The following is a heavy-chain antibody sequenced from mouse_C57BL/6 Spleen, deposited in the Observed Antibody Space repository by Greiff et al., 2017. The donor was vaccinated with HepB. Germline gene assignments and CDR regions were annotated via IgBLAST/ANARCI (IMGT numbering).Heavy chain of an antibody. V-gene: IGHV1-15*01. Sequence: QVQLKESGAELVRPGASVTLSCKASGSTFTDYEMHWVKQTPVHGLEWIGAIAPETGGTAYNQKFKGKAILTADKSSSTAYMELRSLTAEDSAVYYCTRRLYYDRGCAYWGQGTLVTVSA. CDR3: TRRLYYDRGCAY. D-gene: IGHD1-1*01. CDR2: IAPETGGT. J-gene: IGHJ3*01. CDR1: GSTFTDYE.